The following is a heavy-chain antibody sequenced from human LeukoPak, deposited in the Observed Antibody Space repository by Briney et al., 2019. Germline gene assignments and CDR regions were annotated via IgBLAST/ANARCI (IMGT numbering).Heavy chain of an antibody. CDR2: ISSSGNYI. CDR3: ARDFGGSNYYAFDI. CDR1: GFTFSNYR. Sequence: GGSLRLSCAASGFTFSNYRMNWVRQAPGKGLEVVSSISSSGNYIYYADSVKGRFTISRDNAKNSLYLQMNSLRAEDTAVYYCARDFGGSNYYAFDIWGQGTMVTVSS. D-gene: IGHD1-26*01. V-gene: IGHV3-21*01. J-gene: IGHJ3*02.